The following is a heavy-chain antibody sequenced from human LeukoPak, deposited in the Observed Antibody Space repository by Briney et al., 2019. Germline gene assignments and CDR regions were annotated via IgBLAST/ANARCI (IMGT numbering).Heavy chain of an antibody. CDR3: AKDWRADF. CDR2: ISGSGGSI. J-gene: IGHJ4*02. CDR1: GFTFSNYP. Sequence: GGSLRLSCTASGFTFSNYPMTWVRQAPGKGLEWVSAISGSGGSIKYAASVKGRFITSRDNSKNTLYLQMNSLRAEDTAVYYCAKDWRADFWGQGTLVTVSS. V-gene: IGHV3-23*01.